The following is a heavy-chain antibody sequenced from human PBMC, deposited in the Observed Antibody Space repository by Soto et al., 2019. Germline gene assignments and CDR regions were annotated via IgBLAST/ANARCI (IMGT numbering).Heavy chain of an antibody. CDR3: ARGVKYGAYSRWFDP. D-gene: IGHD4-17*01. CDR1: GHTFTNYD. Sequence: QVQLVQSGAEVKKPGASVKVSCKASGHTFTNYDINWVRQATGQGLEYLGWMNPNSGDTAYVQKFQGRVTMTWDTSITTAYMELRSLRSEDTAVYFCARGVKYGAYSRWFDPWGQGTLVTVSS. J-gene: IGHJ5*02. CDR2: MNPNSGDT. V-gene: IGHV1-8*01.